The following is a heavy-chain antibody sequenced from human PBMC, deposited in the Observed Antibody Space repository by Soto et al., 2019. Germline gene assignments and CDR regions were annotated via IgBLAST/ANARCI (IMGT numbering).Heavy chain of an antibody. CDR3: ARVEYSSSSITMVRGVNFDY. Sequence: PSETLSLTCAVSGGSISSSNWWSWVRQPPGKGLEWIGEIYHSGSTNYNPSLKSRVTISVDKSKNQFSLKLSSVTAADTAVYYCARVEYSSSSITMVRGVNFDYWGQGTLVTDSS. CDR2: IYHSGST. J-gene: IGHJ4*02. V-gene: IGHV4-4*02. D-gene: IGHD3-10*01. CDR1: GGSISSSNW.